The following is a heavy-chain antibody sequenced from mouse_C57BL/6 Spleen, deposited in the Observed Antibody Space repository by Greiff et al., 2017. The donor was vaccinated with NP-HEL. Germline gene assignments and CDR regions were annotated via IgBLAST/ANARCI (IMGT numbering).Heavy chain of an antibody. V-gene: IGHV1-52*01. J-gene: IGHJ2*01. CDR1: GYTFTSYW. CDR2: IDPSDSET. D-gene: IGHD2-2*01. Sequence: QVQLQQSGAELVRPGSSVKLSCKASGYTFTSYWMHWVKQRPIQGLEWIGNIDPSDSETHYNQKFKDKATLTVDKSSSTAYMQLSSLTSEDSAVYYGARREKKLVTTEGSDYFDYWGQGTTLTVSS. CDR3: ARREKKLVTTEGSDYFDY.